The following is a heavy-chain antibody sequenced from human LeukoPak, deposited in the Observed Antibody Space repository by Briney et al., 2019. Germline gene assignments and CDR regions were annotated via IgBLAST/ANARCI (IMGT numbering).Heavy chain of an antibody. Sequence: GGSLRLSCAASGFTVSSNYMSWVRQAPGKGLEWVSVIYSGGSTYYADSVKGRFTISRDNSKNTLYLQMNSLRAEDTAVYYCARDVVATTWGYYYYGMDVWGQGTTVTVSS. CDR3: ARDVVATTWGYYYYGMDV. D-gene: IGHD5-12*01. J-gene: IGHJ6*02. CDR1: GFTVSSNY. V-gene: IGHV3-66*02. CDR2: IYSGGST.